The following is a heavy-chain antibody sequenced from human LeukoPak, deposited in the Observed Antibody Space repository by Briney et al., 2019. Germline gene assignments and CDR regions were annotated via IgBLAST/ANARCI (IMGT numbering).Heavy chain of an antibody. CDR3: ARDRDCTNGVCYTDY. J-gene: IGHJ4*02. CDR2: IYHSGST. V-gene: IGHV4-39*07. CDR1: GGSISSSSYY. Sequence: SETLSLTCTVSGGSISSSSYYWGWIRQPPGKGLEWIGNIYHSGSTYYSPSLKSRVTISVDTSNNQFSLKLISVTAADTAVYYCARDRDCTNGVCYTDYWGQGTLVTVSS. D-gene: IGHD2-8*01.